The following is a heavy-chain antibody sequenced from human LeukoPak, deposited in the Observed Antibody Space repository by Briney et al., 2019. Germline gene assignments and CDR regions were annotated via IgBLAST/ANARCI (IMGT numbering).Heavy chain of an antibody. J-gene: IGHJ4*02. CDR2: SSAYNGNT. CDR3: ARDRYYYDSSGSPPDS. D-gene: IGHD3-22*01. V-gene: IGHV1-18*01. Sequence: ASVKVXXXASGYTFTSYGISWGRQAPGQGLEGRGWSSAYNGNTTSAQHLQARVTITTDTSTSTASMELRSLRSDDPPVYYCARDRYYYDSSGSPPDSWGQGTLVTVSS. CDR1: GYTFTSYG.